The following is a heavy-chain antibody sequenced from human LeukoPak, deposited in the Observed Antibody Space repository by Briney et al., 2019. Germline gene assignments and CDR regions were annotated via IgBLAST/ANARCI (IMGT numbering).Heavy chain of an antibody. CDR3: AKSPRGSGGSFFDY. D-gene: IGHD3-10*01. V-gene: IGHV3-30*18. CDR1: GFTFSSYG. CDR2: ISYDGSNK. Sequence: SGGSLRLSCAASGFTFSSYGMHWVRQAPGKGLXXXAVISYDGSNKYYADSVKGRFTISRDNSKNTLYLQMNSLRAEDTAVYYCAKSPRGSGGSFFDYWGQGTLVTVSS. J-gene: IGHJ4*02.